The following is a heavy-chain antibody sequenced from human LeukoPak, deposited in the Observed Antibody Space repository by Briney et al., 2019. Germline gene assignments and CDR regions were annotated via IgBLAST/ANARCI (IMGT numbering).Heavy chain of an antibody. CDR2: INPNSGGT. CDR3: ARVARVTMVRGVWSDP. J-gene: IGHJ5*02. Sequence: ASVKVSCKASGYTFTGYYMHWVRQAPGQGLEWRGWINPNSGGTNYAQKFQGRVTMTRDTSISTAYMELSRLRSDDTAVYYCARVARVTMVRGVWSDPWGQGTLVTVSS. D-gene: IGHD3-10*01. V-gene: IGHV1-2*02. CDR1: GYTFTGYY.